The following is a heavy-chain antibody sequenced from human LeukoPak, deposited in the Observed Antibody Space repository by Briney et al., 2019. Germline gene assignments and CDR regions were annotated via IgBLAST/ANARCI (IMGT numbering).Heavy chain of an antibody. J-gene: IGHJ4*02. V-gene: IGHV1-18*01. CDR1: GYTFTSYG. D-gene: IGHD3-10*01. CDR3: ARDFRGFGEFLH. Sequence: ASVNVSCKASGYTFTSYGISWVRQAPGQGLEWMGWISAYNGNTNYAQKLQGRVTITTDTSTSTAYMELSSLRSDDTAVYYCARDFRGFGEFLHWGQGTLVTVSS. CDR2: ISAYNGNT.